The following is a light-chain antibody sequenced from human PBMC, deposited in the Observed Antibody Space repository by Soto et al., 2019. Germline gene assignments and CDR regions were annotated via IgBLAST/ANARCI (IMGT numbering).Light chain of an antibody. V-gene: IGKV3-11*01. J-gene: IGKJ2*01. CDR1: QSVSSY. CDR2: DTS. Sequence: EIVLTQSPATLSLSPGERATLSCRASQSVSSYLAWYQQKPGQAPRLLIYDTSNRATGIPARFSGSGSVTDFTPTISRLEPEDFAVYFFQPRINLYTF. CDR3: QPRINLYT.